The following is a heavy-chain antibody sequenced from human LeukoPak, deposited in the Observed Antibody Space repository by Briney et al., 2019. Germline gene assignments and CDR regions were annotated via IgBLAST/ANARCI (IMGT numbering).Heavy chain of an antibody. Sequence: PGGSLRLSCSASGFXFSTLPMHWVRQAPGKGLEYVSGSSSNGGSTNYADSEKGRYTISRDNSKNTLYLQMSSLRPEDTAVYYCVNQISGWVYWGQGTLVTVSS. CDR1: GFXFSTLP. J-gene: IGHJ4*02. CDR3: VNQISGWVY. D-gene: IGHD6-19*01. CDR2: SSSNGGST. V-gene: IGHV3-64D*06.